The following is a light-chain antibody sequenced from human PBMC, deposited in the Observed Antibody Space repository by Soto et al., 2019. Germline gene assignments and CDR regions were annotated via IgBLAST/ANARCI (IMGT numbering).Light chain of an antibody. Sequence: EIVLTQSPATLSLSPGERATLSCRASQSVSSYLAWYQQKPGQAPRLLIFDASKRATGIPDRFSGSGSGTDFTLTISSLEPEDFAVYYCQQRGNLPYTFGQGTNLEIK. CDR2: DAS. CDR3: QQRGNLPYT. V-gene: IGKV3-11*01. J-gene: IGKJ2*01. CDR1: QSVSSY.